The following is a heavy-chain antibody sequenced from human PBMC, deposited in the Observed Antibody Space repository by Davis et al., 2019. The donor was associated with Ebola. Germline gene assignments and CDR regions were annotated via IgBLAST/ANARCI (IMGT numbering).Heavy chain of an antibody. CDR3: VKDLGTSGIFEI. J-gene: IGHJ3*02. V-gene: IGHV3-23*01. Sequence: GGSLRLSCAGPGFSFSSYGMSWVRQAPGKGLEWVSAISPSAGSTFYGDSVNGRFTISRDNSRSTLYLQMNTLRADDTAVYYCVKDLGTSGIFEIWGQGTVVTVSS. D-gene: IGHD1-7*01. CDR2: ISPSAGST. CDR1: GFSFSSYG.